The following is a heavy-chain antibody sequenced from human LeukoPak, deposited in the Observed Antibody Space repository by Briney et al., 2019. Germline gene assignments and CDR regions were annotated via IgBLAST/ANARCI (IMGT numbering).Heavy chain of an antibody. Sequence: SETLSLTCTVSGGYISSYYWSWIRQPPGKGLEWIGYIYYSGSTNYNPSLKSRVTISVDTSKNQFSLKLSSVTAADTAVYYCATTPSYPSDAFDIWGQGTMVTVSS. CDR1: GGYISSYY. V-gene: IGHV4-59*08. D-gene: IGHD3-10*01. CDR3: ATTPSYPSDAFDI. J-gene: IGHJ3*02. CDR2: IYYSGST.